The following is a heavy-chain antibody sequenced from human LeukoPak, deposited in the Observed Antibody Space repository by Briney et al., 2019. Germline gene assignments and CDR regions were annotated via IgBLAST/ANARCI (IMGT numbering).Heavy chain of an antibody. CDR1: GFTFGSYS. Sequence: GGSLRLSCAASGFTFGSYSMNWVRQAPGKGLEWVSSISSSSSYIYYADSVKGRFTISRDNAKNSLYLQMNSLRAEDTAVYYCARDQTAAFDYWGQGTLVTVSS. CDR3: ARDQTAAFDY. V-gene: IGHV3-21*01. D-gene: IGHD6-13*01. J-gene: IGHJ4*02. CDR2: ISSSSSYI.